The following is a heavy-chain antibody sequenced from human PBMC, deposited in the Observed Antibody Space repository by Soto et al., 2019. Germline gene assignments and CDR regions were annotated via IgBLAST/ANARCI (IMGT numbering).Heavy chain of an antibody. CDR3: ARVWGYNWLDP. V-gene: IGHV4-59*01. D-gene: IGHD2-21*01. J-gene: IGHJ5*02. CDR2: IYYSGST. Sequence: SETLSLTCTVSGGSISSYYWSWIRQPPGKGLEWIGYIYYSGSTNYNPSLKSRVTISVDTSKNQFSLKLSSVTAEDTAVYYCARVWGYNWLDPWGQGTLVTVSS. CDR1: GGSISSYY.